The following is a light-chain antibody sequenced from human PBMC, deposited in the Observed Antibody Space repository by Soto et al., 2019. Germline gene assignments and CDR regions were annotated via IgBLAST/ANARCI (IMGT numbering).Light chain of an antibody. V-gene: IGKV3-11*01. J-gene: IGKJ5*01. CDR2: DAS. Sequence: EVVLTQSPATLSVSPGEGVTLSCRASQGIGDTLAWYQHKPGQTPRLLIYDASHRAAGIPARFSGSGFGTDFTLTISSLEPEDAAVYYGQQRSNWPPITFGQGTRLEIK. CDR1: QGIGDT. CDR3: QQRSNWPPIT.